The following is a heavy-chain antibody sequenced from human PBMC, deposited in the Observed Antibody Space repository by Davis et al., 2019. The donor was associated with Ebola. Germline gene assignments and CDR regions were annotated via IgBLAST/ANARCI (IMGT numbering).Heavy chain of an antibody. V-gene: IGHV3-23*01. J-gene: IGHJ5*02. D-gene: IGHD3-3*01. Sequence: GGSLRLSCAASGFTFSSYSMTWVRQAPGKGLEWVSVIGSGGGDIQYDDFVKGRFTISRDNSKKTLYLQMNSLRAEDTAIYYCAKYITTSPSRYFDPWGQGTLVTVSS. CDR2: IGSGGGDI. CDR1: GFTFSSYS. CDR3: AKYITTSPSRYFDP.